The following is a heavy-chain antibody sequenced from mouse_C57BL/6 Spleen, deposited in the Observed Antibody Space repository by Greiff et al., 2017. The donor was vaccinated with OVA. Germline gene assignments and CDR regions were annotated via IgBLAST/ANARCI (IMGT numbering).Heavy chain of an antibody. CDR1: GYTFTDYN. J-gene: IGHJ3*01. V-gene: IGHV1-18*01. D-gene: IGHD2-5*01. Sequence: EVKVVESGPELVKPGASVKIPCKASGYTFTDYNMDWVKQSHGKSLEWIGDINPNNGGTIYNQKFKGKATLTVDKSSSTAYMELRSLTSEDTAVYYCARRGYYSNRFAYWGQGTLVTVSA. CDR3: ARRGYYSNRFAY. CDR2: INPNNGGT.